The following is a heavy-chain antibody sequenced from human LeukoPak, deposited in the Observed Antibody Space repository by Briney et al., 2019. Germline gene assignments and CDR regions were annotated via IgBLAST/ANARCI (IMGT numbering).Heavy chain of an antibody. Sequence: SETLSLTCTVSGGSISSYYWSWIRQRAGKGLEWIGRIYTSGSTNYNPSLKSRVTMSVDTSKNQFSLKLSSVTAADTAVYYCARSTMIVPRFDPWGQGTLVTVSS. V-gene: IGHV4-4*07. J-gene: IGHJ5*02. CDR3: ARSTMIVPRFDP. CDR2: IYTSGST. D-gene: IGHD3-22*01. CDR1: GGSISSYY.